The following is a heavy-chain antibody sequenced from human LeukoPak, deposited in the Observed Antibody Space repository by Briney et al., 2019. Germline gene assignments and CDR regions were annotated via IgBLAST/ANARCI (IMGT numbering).Heavy chain of an antibody. CDR2: ISSGSTYI. CDR1: GFTFSGYS. Sequence: GGSLRLSCAASGFTFSGYSMKWVRQAPGKGLEWVSSISSGSTYIYYADSVKGRFTISRDNAKNSLYLQMNSLRAEDTAVYYCARGPAVAGPGDYWGQGNPVTVSS. D-gene: IGHD6-19*01. J-gene: IGHJ4*02. V-gene: IGHV3-21*01. CDR3: ARGPAVAGPGDY.